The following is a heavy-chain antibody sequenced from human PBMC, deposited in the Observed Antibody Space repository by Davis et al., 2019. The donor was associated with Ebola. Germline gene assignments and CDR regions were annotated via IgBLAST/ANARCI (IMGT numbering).Heavy chain of an antibody. D-gene: IGHD4-23*01. V-gene: IGHV3-23*01. CDR2: ISGSGGST. Sequence: GESLKISCAASGFTFRSYAMSWVRQAPGKGLEWVSAISGSGGSTYYADSVKGRFTISRDNSKNTLYLQMNSLRAEDTAVYYCAKLLRWQALDYWGQGTLVTVSS. CDR1: GFTFRSYA. CDR3: AKLLRWQALDY. J-gene: IGHJ4*02.